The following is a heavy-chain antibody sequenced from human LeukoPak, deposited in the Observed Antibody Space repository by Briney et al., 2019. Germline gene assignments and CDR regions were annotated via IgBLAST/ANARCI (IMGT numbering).Heavy chain of an antibody. CDR2: INHSGST. J-gene: IGHJ6*03. CDR1: GGSFSGYH. Sequence: SATLSLTCAVSGGSFSGYHWTWIRPPPEKGLEWIGEINHSGSTNYNPSLKRRVTISVDTSKNQFSLKLTSLTAADSAVYYCARSTCRGPYYFYYLDVWGEGTTVTVSS. CDR3: ARSTCRGPYYFYYLDV. V-gene: IGHV4-34*01.